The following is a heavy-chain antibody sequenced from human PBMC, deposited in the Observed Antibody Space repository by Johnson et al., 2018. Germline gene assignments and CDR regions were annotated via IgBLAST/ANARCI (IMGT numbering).Heavy chain of an antibody. V-gene: IGHV3-23*04. CDR2: ISGSGGST. Sequence: VQLVQAGGGLVQPGGSLRLSCAASGFTFSSYAMSWVRQAPGKGLEWVSAISGSGGSTYYADSVKGRFTISRDNSKNTLYLQMKSLRAEDTAVYYCARSLGLDSSGYYYGSFQHWGQGTLVTVSS. CDR3: ARSLGLDSSGYYYGSFQH. CDR1: GFTFSSYA. J-gene: IGHJ1*01. D-gene: IGHD3-22*01.